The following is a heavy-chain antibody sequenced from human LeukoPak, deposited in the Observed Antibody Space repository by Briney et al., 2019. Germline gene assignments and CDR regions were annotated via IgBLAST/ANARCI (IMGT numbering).Heavy chain of an antibody. J-gene: IGHJ4*02. CDR2: ISAYNGNT. D-gene: IGHD1-20*01. CDR1: GYTFTSYY. CDR3: ARDHANWKPLGD. V-gene: IGHV1-18*04. Sequence: ASVKVSCKASGYTFTSYYMHWVRHAPGQGLEWMGWISAYNGNTNYAQKLQGRVTMTTDTSTSTAYMEVRSLRSDDTAVYYCARDHANWKPLGDWGQGTLVTVSS.